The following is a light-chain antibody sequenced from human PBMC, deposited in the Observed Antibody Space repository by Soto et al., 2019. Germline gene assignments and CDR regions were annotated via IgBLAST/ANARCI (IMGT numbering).Light chain of an antibody. Sequence: QPVLTQPPSASGTPGQRVTISCSGSSSNIGSNYVYWYQQLPGTAPNLLIYRNNKQPSGVPDRFSGSKSGTSASLAISGLRSEDEADYYCAAWDDSLSGLYVFGTGTKLTVL. CDR1: SSNIGSNY. CDR3: AAWDDSLSGLYV. CDR2: RNN. V-gene: IGLV1-47*01. J-gene: IGLJ1*01.